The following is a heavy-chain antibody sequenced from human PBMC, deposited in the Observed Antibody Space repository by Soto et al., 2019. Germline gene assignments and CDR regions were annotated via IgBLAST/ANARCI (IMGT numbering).Heavy chain of an antibody. V-gene: IGHV1-3*01. CDR3: ARDWYYGSGSPNAFDI. J-gene: IGHJ3*02. D-gene: IGHD3-10*01. CDR1: GYTFTSYA. CDR2: INAGNGNT. Sequence: ASVKVSCKASGYTFTSYAIHWVRQAPGQRLEWMGWINAGNGNTKYSQKFQDRVTITRDTSASTAYMELSSLRSEDTAVYYCARDWYYGSGSPNAFDIWGQGTMVTVSS.